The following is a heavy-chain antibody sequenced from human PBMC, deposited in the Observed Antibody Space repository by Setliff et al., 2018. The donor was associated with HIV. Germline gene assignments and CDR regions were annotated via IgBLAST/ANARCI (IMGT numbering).Heavy chain of an antibody. J-gene: IGHJ5*02. CDR1: GGSLSSSYY. V-gene: IGHV4-39*01. D-gene: IGHD6-19*01. CDR3: ARHTAPYSSGFYSVAAWFDP. Sequence: SETLSLTCSVSGGSLSSSYYWAWIRQSPGEGLEWIGTIYYSGTAYYSPSLNGRVTISVDTSNNQFSLSLTSVTAADTAVYHCARHTAPYSSGFYSVAAWFDPWGQGILVTVSS. CDR2: IYYSGTA.